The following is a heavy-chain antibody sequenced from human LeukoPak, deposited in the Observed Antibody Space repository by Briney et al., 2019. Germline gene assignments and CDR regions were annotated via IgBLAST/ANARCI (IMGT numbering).Heavy chain of an antibody. CDR3: TSEITKYYYDSSGYYYFDY. CDR1: GFTFGDYA. D-gene: IGHD3-22*01. J-gene: IGHJ4*02. CDR2: ISSKAYGGTT. Sequence: GGSLRLSCTASGFTFGDYAMSWVRQAPGKGLEWVGFISSKAYGGTTEYAASVKGRFTISRDDSKSIAYLQMNSLKTEDTAVYYCTSEITKYYYDSSGYYYFDYWGQGTLVTVSS. V-gene: IGHV3-49*04.